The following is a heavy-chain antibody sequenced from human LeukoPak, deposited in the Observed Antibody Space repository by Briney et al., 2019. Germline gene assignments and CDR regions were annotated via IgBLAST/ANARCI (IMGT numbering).Heavy chain of an antibody. V-gene: IGHV4-4*07. CDR3: AHTNSSGWGFDY. Sequence: SETLSLTCSVSGGSISSYYWSWIRQTAGKGLEWIGRINASGSTRFNPSLKSRVTMSVDTSKNQFSLKLSSVTAADTAVYYCAHTNSSGWGFDYWGQGTLVTVSS. CDR2: INASGST. D-gene: IGHD6-19*01. J-gene: IGHJ4*02. CDR1: GGSISSYY.